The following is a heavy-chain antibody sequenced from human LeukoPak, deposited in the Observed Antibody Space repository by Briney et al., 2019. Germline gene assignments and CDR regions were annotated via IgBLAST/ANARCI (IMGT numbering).Heavy chain of an antibody. J-gene: IGHJ2*01. CDR2: TYYRSKRYS. V-gene: IGHV6-1*01. CDR3: AREIYSSGWSHGYIDL. Sequence: SETLSLTCAISGDSVSSNSVAWNWLKQSPSRVLEWRVRTYYRSKRYSDQAVSVKRRITINPDTSKNQLSLQLNSVTPAATSAYHCAREIYSSGWSHGYIDLWGRGNLVTVSS. D-gene: IGHD6-19*01. CDR1: GDSVSSNSVA.